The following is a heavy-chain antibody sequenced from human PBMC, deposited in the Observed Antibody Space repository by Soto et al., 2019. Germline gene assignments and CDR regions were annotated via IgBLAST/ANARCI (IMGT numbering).Heavy chain of an antibody. Sequence: SETLSLTCAVYGGSFSGYYWSWIRQPPGKGLEWIGEINHSGSTNYNPSLKSRVTISVDTSKNQFSLKLSSVTAADTAVYYCARAEHSRGNHFQHCGQGTLVTVSS. CDR2: INHSGST. CDR1: GGSFSGYY. D-gene: IGHD6-6*01. V-gene: IGHV4-34*01. CDR3: ARAEHSRGNHFQH. J-gene: IGHJ1*01.